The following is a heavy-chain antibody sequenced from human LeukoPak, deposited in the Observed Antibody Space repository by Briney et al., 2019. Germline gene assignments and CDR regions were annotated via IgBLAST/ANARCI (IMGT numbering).Heavy chain of an antibody. J-gene: IGHJ6*03. CDR1: GYSISSGYY. Sequence: SETLSLTCTVSGYSISSGYYWGRIRPPPGKGLEWIGSIYHSGSTYYNPSLKSRVTLSVDTSKNQFSLKLSSVTAADTAGFYCAREGAYYYGSGSNDYYMDVWGKGTTVTVSS. CDR3: AREGAYYYGSGSNDYYMDV. CDR2: IYHSGST. D-gene: IGHD3-10*01. V-gene: IGHV4-38-2*02.